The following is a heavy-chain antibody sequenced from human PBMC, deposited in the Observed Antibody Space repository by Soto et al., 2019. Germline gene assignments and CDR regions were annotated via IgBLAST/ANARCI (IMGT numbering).Heavy chain of an antibody. J-gene: IGHJ2*01. Sequence: EMQLVESGGGLVKPGGSLRLSCAASGFTFSNAWMNWVRQAPGKGLEWVGRIKSNGATDYAAPVKGRFTISRDDLRNTVYLQMISLKIEDTAVYHCTTFDWYFDLWGRGTLVTVSS. V-gene: IGHV3-15*01. CDR2: IKSNGAT. CDR1: GFTFSNAW. CDR3: TTFDWYFDL.